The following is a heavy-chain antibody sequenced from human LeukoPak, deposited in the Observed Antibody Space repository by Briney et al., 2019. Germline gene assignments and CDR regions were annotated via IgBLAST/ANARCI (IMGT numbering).Heavy chain of an antibody. Sequence: SETLSLTCIVSGGSVSSYYWTWIRQPPGKGLEWIGYIYNSGSTNYNPSLKSRVTISVDTSKNQFSLKLSSVSAADTAVYYCARDTDSSGYYDSWGQGTLVTVSS. CDR3: ARDTDSSGYYDS. D-gene: IGHD3-22*01. J-gene: IGHJ5*01. CDR2: IYNSGST. CDR1: GGSVSSYY. V-gene: IGHV4-59*02.